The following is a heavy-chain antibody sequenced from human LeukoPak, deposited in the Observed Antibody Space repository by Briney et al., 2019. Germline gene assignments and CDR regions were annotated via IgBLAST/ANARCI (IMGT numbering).Heavy chain of an antibody. J-gene: IGHJ4*02. V-gene: IGHV4-30-4*01. Sequence: SETLSLTCTVPGGSISSGDYYWSWIRQPPGKGLEWIGYIYYSGSTYYNPSLKSRVTISVDTSKNQFSLKLSFVTAADTAVYYCARVDTAMDLGRLDYWGQGTLVTVSS. CDR1: GGSISSGDYY. CDR3: ARVDTAMDLGRLDY. CDR2: IYYSGST. D-gene: IGHD5-18*01.